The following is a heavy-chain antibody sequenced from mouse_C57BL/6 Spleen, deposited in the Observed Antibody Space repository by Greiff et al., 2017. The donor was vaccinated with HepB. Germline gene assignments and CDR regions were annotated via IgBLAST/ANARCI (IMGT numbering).Heavy chain of an antibody. CDR2: IWRGGST. D-gene: IGHD1-1*01. CDR1: GFSLTSYG. CDR3: AKAYYGSSLYWYFDV. V-gene: IGHV2-5*01. Sequence: VKLQESGPGLVQPSQSLSITCTVSGFSLTSYGVHWVRQSPGTGLEWLGVIWRGGSTDYNAAFMSRLSITKDNSKSQVFFKMNSLQADDTAIYYCAKAYYGSSLYWYFDVWGTGTTVTVSS. J-gene: IGHJ1*03.